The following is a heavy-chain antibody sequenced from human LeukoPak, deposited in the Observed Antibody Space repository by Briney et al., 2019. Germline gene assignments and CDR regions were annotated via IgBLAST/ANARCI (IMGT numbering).Heavy chain of an antibody. CDR1: GFTFNTYY. D-gene: IGHD3-10*01. J-gene: IGHJ4*02. CDR3: ASLAVSGPSDF. CDR2: ISGTSSYI. V-gene: IGHV3-21*01. Sequence: PGGSLRLSCAASGFTFNTYYMDWVRQAPGKGLEWVSSISGTSSYIDYADSVKGRFTISRDNAKNSLYLQMDSLRAEDTAVYYCASLAVSGPSDFWGQGTLVTVSS.